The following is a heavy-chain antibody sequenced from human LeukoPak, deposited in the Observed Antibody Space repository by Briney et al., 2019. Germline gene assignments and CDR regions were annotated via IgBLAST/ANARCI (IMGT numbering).Heavy chain of an antibody. CDR3: AKDTTIVPFFDC. D-gene: IGHD5-24*01. V-gene: IGHV3-23*01. J-gene: IGHJ4*02. Sequence: QTGGSLRLSCAASGFTFSSYAMSWVRQAPGKGLEWVSAISGSGGSTYYADSVKGRFTISRDNSKNTLYLQMNSLRAEDTAVYYCAKDTTIVPFFDCWGQGTLVTVSS. CDR1: GFTFSSYA. CDR2: ISGSGGST.